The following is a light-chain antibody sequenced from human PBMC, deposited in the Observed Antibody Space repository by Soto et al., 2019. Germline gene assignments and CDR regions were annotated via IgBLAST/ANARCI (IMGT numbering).Light chain of an antibody. CDR2: DAS. V-gene: IGKV3-11*01. Sequence: EIVLTQSPATLSLSPGERATLSCRASQSVSSYLAWYQQKPGQAPRLLIYDASNRATGIPARFSGSGSGTDFTLPISSLEPEDFEVYYCQQRSNWPPTFGQGTKLEIK. CDR1: QSVSSY. CDR3: QQRSNWPPT. J-gene: IGKJ2*01.